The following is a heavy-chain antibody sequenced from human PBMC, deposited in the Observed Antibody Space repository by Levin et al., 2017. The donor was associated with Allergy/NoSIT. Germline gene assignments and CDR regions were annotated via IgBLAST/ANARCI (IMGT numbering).Heavy chain of an antibody. J-gene: IGHJ4*01. V-gene: IGHV3-21*01. D-gene: IGHD2-8*01. CDR2: ISSNSIYT. CDR3: ASDVIPTLGVYSFDH. Sequence: GGSLRLSCAASGFSFSSNTMNWVRQAPGKGLEWVSSISSNSIYTYYADSVKGRFSISRDNAENSLYLQMNSLRAEDTAIYYCASDVIPTLGVYSFDHWGHGTRVTVSS. CDR1: GFSFSSNT.